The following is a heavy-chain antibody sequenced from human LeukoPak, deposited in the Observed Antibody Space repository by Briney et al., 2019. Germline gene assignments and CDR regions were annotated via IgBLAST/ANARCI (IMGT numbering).Heavy chain of an antibody. CDR3: AKKGYYDGSGYYMYYFDH. D-gene: IGHD3-22*01. V-gene: IGHV3-23*01. CDR1: EFSFSNFW. CDR2: ISGSGGTA. J-gene: IGHJ4*02. Sequence: GGSLRLSCSASEFSFSNFWMSWVRQAPGKGLEWVSAISGSGGTAYYADSVKSRFTISRDNSKNTLYLQMNSLRAEDTAVYYCAKKGYYDGSGYYMYYFDHWGQGTLVTVSS.